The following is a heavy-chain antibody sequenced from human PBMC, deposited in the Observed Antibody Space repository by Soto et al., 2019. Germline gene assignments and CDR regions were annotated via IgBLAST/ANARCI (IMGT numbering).Heavy chain of an antibody. CDR2: IHFSGTT. V-gene: IGHV4-59*11. CDR1: GDSITTRF. J-gene: IGHJ5*02. D-gene: IGHD3-16*01. Sequence: QVLLQGSGPGLVKPSETLSLTCTVSGDSITTRFWRWIRQPPGMGLEWLGYIHFSGTTKFNPSLKSRVTMSVDTSKKQFSLRLTSVTAADTAVYYCARSIWVEGGGPLDPWGQGTLVTVSS. CDR3: ARSIWVEGGGPLDP.